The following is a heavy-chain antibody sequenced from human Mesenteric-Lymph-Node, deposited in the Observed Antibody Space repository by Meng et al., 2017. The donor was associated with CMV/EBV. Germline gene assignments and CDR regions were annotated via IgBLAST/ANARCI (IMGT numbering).Heavy chain of an antibody. CDR3: ARTLDSGSYKIDP. CDR1: VGSFSGYY. Sequence: SETLSLTCAVYVGSFSGYYWSWIRQPPGKGLEWIGYIYYSGSTNYNPSLKSRVTISVDTSKNQFSLKLTSVTAADTAVYYCARTLDSGSYKIDPWGQGILVTVSS. V-gene: IGHV4-59*01. J-gene: IGHJ5*02. CDR2: IYYSGST. D-gene: IGHD1-26*01.